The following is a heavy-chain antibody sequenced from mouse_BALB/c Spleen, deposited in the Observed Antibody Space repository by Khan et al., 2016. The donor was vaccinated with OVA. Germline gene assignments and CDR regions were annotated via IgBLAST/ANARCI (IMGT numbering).Heavy chain of an antibody. CDR3: ASRHSTYAWFAY. Sequence: EVELVESGGGLVQPGGSRKLSCTAAGFTFSSFGMHWVRQAPEKGLEWVAYISSGSNTIYYADTVKGRFTISRDNPKNTLFLQMTSLRSEDTAMXSCASRHSTYAWFAYWGQGTLVTVSA. CDR2: ISSGSNTI. CDR1: GFTFSSFG. V-gene: IGHV5-17*02. J-gene: IGHJ3*01. D-gene: IGHD2-5*01.